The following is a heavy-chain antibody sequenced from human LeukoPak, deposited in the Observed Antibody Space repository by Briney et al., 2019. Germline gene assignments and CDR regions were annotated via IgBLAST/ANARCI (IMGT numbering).Heavy chain of an antibody. CDR3: ARYYYDSSGYYGLDY. V-gene: IGHV4-34*01. J-gene: IGHJ4*02. CDR2: INHSGST. CDR1: GGSFSGYY. D-gene: IGHD3-22*01. Sequence: SETLSLTCAVYGGSFSGYYWSWIRQPPGKGLEWIGGINHSGSTNYNPSLKSRVTISVDTSKNQFSLKLSSVTAADTAVYYCARYYYDSSGYYGLDYWGQGTLVTVSS.